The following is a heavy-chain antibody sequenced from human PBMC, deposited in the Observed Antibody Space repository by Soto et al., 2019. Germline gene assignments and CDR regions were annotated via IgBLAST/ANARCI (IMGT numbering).Heavy chain of an antibody. CDR1: GFTFNSYW. CDR3: ASSLLTTFDY. CDR2: INSDGSST. Sequence: PGGSLRLSCAAPGFTFNSYWIHWVRQAPGKGLVWVSRINSDGSSTSYADSVKGRFTISRDNAKNTLYLQMNSLRAEDTAVYYCASSLLTTFDYWGQGTLVTVSS. V-gene: IGHV3-74*01. D-gene: IGHD1-1*01. J-gene: IGHJ4*02.